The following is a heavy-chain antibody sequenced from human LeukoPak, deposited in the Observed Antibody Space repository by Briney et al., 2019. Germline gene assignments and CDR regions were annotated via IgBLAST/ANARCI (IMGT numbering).Heavy chain of an antibody. CDR3: ARTHQNYCSSTSCYGGEDY. V-gene: IGHV4-38-2*01. CDR2: IYHSGST. D-gene: IGHD2-2*01. J-gene: IGHJ4*02. CDR1: GYSISSGYY. Sequence: SETLSLTCAVSGYSISSGYYWGWTRQPPGKGLEWIESIYHSGSTYYNPSLKSRVTISVDTSKNQFSLKLSSVTAADTAVYYCARTHQNYCSSTSCYGGEDYWGQGTLVTVSS.